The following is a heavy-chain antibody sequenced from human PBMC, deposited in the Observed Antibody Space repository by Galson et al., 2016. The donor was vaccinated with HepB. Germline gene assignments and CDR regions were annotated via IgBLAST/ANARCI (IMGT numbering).Heavy chain of an antibody. CDR3: GARRFGKLYFDY. CDR1: GYKFGDLS. V-gene: IGHV1-24*01. CDR2: FDLEVGDT. D-gene: IGHD3-10*01. Sequence: SVKVSCKVSGYKFGDLSIHWVRQAPGKGLEWMGGFDLEVGDTFYGQSFQGRVTMIGDTSTDTAYMELSSLTYEDTAVYFCGARRFGKLYFDYWGQGTQATVSS. J-gene: IGHJ4*02.